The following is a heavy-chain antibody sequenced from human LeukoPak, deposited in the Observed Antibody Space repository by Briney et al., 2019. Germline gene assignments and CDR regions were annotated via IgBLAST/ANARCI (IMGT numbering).Heavy chain of an antibody. V-gene: IGHV1-2*02. CDR2: INPNSGGT. J-gene: IGHJ3*02. CDR3: ARAGLFATFDAFDI. Sequence: ASVKVSCKASGYTFTGYYMHWVRQAPGQGLEWMGWINPNSGGTNYAQKFQGRVTMTRDTSISTAYMELSRLGSDDTAVYYCARAGLFATFDAFDIWGQGTMVTVSS. CDR1: GYTFTGYY. D-gene: IGHD1-14*01.